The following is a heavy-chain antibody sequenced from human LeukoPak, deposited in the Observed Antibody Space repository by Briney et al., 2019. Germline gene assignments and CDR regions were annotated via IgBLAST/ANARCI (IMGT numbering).Heavy chain of an antibody. Sequence: PSETLSLTCAVYGGYFSGYYWSWTREPPGKGLEWSGEINHSGSTSYNPSLKSRVTISVDTSKTQSALKLSSVTAADTAVYYCARAGPNIVVVPAAINGDYWGQGTLVTVSS. CDR2: INHSGST. CDR1: GGYFSGYY. V-gene: IGHV4-34*01. J-gene: IGHJ4*02. D-gene: IGHD2-2*02. CDR3: ARAGPNIVVVPAAINGDY.